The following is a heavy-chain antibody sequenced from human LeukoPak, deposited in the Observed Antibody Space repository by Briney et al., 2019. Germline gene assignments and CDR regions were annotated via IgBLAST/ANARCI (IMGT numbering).Heavy chain of an antibody. V-gene: IGHV3-64*01. D-gene: IGHD6-19*01. J-gene: IGHJ4*02. CDR2: ISDEGGST. CDR1: GFTFSIYA. Sequence: GGSLRLSCAASGFTFSIYAMHWVRQAPGKGLEYVAAISDEGGSTYYANSVKGRFTISRDNSKNTLYLQMGSLRPDDMAVYFCARVDSTGWGDAFDYWGQGTLVTVSS. CDR3: ARVDSTGWGDAFDY.